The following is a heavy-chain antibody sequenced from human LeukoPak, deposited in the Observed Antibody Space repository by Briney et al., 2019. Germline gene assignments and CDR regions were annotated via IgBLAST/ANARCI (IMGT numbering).Heavy chain of an antibody. Sequence: PGGSLRLSCSASGFTFSSDIRYVRQAPGKGLEWVSTISGSGTSAYYADSVKGRFDISRDNSKNTLFLQMNSLRAEDTALYYCAKILRGYNYGGFDFWGPGTLVTVSS. CDR3: AKILRGYNYGGFDF. CDR2: ISGSGTSA. D-gene: IGHD5-18*01. V-gene: IGHV3-23*01. J-gene: IGHJ4*02. CDR1: GFTFSSD.